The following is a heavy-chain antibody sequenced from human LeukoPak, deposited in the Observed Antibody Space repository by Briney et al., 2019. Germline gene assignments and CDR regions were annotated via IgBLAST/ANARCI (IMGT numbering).Heavy chain of an antibody. CDR3: ARHSGYENAFDI. V-gene: IGHV4-39*01. CDR2: FYNSGST. D-gene: IGHD5-12*01. CDR1: GGSISSSTYY. J-gene: IGHJ3*02. Sequence: SETLSLTCTVSGGSISSSTYYWDWIRQPPGKGLEWIGNFYNSGSTYYNPSLKSRVTISGDTSKNQFSLKLSSVTAADTAVYYCARHSGYENAFDIWGQGTIVTVSS.